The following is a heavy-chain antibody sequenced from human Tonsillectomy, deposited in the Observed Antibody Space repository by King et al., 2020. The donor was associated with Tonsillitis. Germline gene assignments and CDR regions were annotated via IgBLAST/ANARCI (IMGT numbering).Heavy chain of an antibody. CDR2: MNPNSGDT. V-gene: IGHV1-2*02. Sequence: VQLVESGAEVKGPGASVTVSCKASGYTFTDYFLHWVRQAPGQGLEWMGWMNPNSGDTKYAQKFEDRVTMTRDTSINTAYMDLNWLRSDDTAIYFCARDTVPASGVGSGTANCWGQGTLVTVSS. J-gene: IGHJ4*02. D-gene: IGHD2-2*01. CDR1: GYTFTDYF. CDR3: ARDTVPASGVGSGTANC.